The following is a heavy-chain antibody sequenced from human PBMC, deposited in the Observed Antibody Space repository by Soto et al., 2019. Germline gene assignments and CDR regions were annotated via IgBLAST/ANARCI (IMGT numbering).Heavy chain of an antibody. J-gene: IGHJ3*02. D-gene: IGHD6-19*01. Sequence: EVQVLESGGGLVQPGGSLRLSCAASGFTFTDYAMNWVRQAPGKGLEWVSSISGSGANTYYADSVRGRFIISRDNSKNTLSLQMSSLRAEDTAVYYWAKAGEHGNGWWAAFEIWGQGTVVTVS. V-gene: IGHV3-23*01. CDR1: GFTFTDYA. CDR2: ISGSGANT. CDR3: AKAGEHGNGWWAAFEI.